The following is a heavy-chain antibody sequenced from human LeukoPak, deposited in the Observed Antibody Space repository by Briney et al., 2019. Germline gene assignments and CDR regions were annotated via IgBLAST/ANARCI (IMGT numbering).Heavy chain of an antibody. Sequence: GGSLRLSCAASGFTFSSYWMHWVRQAPGKGLVWVSRINSDGSSTSYADSVKGRFTISRDNAKNTLYLQMNSLRAEDTAVYYCARPLYDFWGPLYVDVWGKGTTVTVSS. V-gene: IGHV3-74*01. CDR3: ARPLYDFWGPLYVDV. CDR1: GFTFSSYW. D-gene: IGHD3-3*01. J-gene: IGHJ6*03. CDR2: INSDGSST.